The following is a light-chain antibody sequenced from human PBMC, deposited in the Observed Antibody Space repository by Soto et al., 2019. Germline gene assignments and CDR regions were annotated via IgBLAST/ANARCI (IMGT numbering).Light chain of an antibody. V-gene: IGLV3-1*01. CDR3: QAWDSSTAWAYV. CDR1: KLGDKY. Sequence: SYELTQPPSVSVSPGQTASITCSGDKLGDKYACWYQQKPGQSPVLVIYQDSKRPSGIPERFSGSNSGNTATLTISGTQAMDEADYYCQAWDSSTAWAYVFGTGTKLTVL. J-gene: IGLJ1*01. CDR2: QDS.